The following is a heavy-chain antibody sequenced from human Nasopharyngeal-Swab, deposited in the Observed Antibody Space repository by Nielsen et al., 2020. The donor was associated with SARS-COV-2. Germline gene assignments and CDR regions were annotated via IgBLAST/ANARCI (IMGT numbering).Heavy chain of an antibody. J-gene: IGHJ6*02. CDR3: AREDRWTLTSFYYALDV. CDR2: MYTSGST. D-gene: IGHD3-9*01. V-gene: IGHV4-61*09. Sequence: SETLSLTCSVSGVSISSGSYYWSWIRQPAGKGLEWIGHMYTSGSTNYNPSLKSRVAISIDTSKNQFSLRLSSVTAADTAVYYCAREDRWTLTSFYYALDVWGQGITVTVSS. CDR1: GVSISSGSYY.